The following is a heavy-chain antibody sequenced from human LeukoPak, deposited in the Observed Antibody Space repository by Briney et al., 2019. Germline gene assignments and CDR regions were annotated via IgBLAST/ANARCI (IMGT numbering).Heavy chain of an antibody. V-gene: IGHV4-59*01. CDR3: ARGSQRITIFGVVNNWFDP. CDR2: IYHSGST. Sequence: PSETLSLTCSVSGGSISNYYWNWIRQTPGKGLEWIGYIYHSGSTYYNPSLKSRVTISLDTSKKQFSLKLSSVTAADTAVYYCARGSQRITIFGVVNNWFDPWGQGTLVTVSS. J-gene: IGHJ5*02. D-gene: IGHD3-3*01. CDR1: GGSISNYY.